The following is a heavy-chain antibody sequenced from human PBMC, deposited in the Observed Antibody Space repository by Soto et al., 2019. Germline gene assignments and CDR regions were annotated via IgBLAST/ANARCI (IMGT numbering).Heavy chain of an antibody. J-gene: IGHJ4*02. CDR3: AKDGSQEGVGVAVAAWGGYFGS. CDR1: GFTFNGYP. V-gene: IGHV3-23*01. Sequence: EVQLLESGGGLVQPGGSLRLACAASGFTFNGYPMSWVRQAPGKGLEWVSRISGSGGGTSYADSVQGRFTISRDDSQNTLYLQMNSLRVEDSAIYSCAKDGSQEGVGVAVAAWGGYFGSWGQGALVTFSS. D-gene: IGHD2-15*01. CDR2: ISGSGGGT.